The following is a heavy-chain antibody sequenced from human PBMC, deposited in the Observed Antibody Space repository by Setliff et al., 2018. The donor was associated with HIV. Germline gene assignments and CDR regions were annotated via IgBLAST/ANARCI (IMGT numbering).Heavy chain of an antibody. Sequence: PGGSLRLSCAASGFTFSSYTIHWVRQAPGKGLEWVAVMSFDGTNKYYGDAVKGRFTISRDNSKNTLYLQMNSLTPEDTAVYYCVRSVIGYYYYGMDVWGQGTLVTVSS. J-gene: IGHJ6*02. CDR3: VRSVIGYYYYGMDV. CDR1: GFTFSSYT. V-gene: IGHV3-30-3*01. CDR2: MSFDGTNK. D-gene: IGHD3-10*01.